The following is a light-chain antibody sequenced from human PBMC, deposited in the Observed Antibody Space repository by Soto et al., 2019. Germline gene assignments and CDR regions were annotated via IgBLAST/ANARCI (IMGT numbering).Light chain of an antibody. CDR3: QPYDYSRT. J-gene: IGKJ1*01. CDR1: QSVTAS. Sequence: DIQMTQSPSTLSASVGDRVTITCRASQSVTASLAWYQQKPGEAPKLLIYDVSNLETGVPSRFSGSGSGTEFSLTIRSLQPDDFATYYCQPYDYSRTFGQGTMVDI. V-gene: IGKV1-5*01. CDR2: DVS.